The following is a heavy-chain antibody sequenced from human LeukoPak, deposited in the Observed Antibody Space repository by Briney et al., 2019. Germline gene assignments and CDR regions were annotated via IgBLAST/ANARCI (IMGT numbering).Heavy chain of an antibody. CDR2: ITGSGRGT. CDR3: SKDPNGDYVGAFDM. J-gene: IGHJ3*02. D-gene: IGHD4-17*01. V-gene: IGHV3-23*01. Sequence: GGSLTLSCTASGHTFSNYATTWVRQAPGKGLEWVSSITGSGRGTYYADSVKGRFSVSRDNSQNTVFLHMNSLRADDTALYYCSKDPNGDYVGAFDMWGPGTMVTVSS. CDR1: GHTFSNYA.